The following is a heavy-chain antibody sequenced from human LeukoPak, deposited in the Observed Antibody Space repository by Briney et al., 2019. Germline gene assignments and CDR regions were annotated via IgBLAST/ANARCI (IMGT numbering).Heavy chain of an antibody. V-gene: IGHV3-30-3*01. D-gene: IGHD3-10*01. J-gene: IGHJ2*01. CDR3: ARDPTGPLWLAPSQLDL. CDR2: ISYDGSNK. CDR1: EFTFSSYA. Sequence: GGSLRLSCAASEFTFSSYAMHWVRQAPGKGLEWVAVISYDGSNKYNADSVKGRFTISRDNSKNTLYLQMNSLRAEDTAVYYCARDPTGPLWLAPSQLDLWGRGTLVTVSS.